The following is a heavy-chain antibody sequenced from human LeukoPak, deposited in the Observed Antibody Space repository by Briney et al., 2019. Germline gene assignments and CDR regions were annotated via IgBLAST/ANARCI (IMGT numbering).Heavy chain of an antibody. CDR1: GFTFSNYA. CDR3: AKGPHRDY. CDR2: LNGRGDSP. Sequence: GRSLRLSCAASGFTFSNYAMSWVRQAPGKGLEWVSSLNGRGDSPYYADSVKGRFTISRDNSKNTLYLQMHSLRVEDTAVYYCAKGPHRDYWGQGTLLTVSS. J-gene: IGHJ4*02. V-gene: IGHV3-23*01.